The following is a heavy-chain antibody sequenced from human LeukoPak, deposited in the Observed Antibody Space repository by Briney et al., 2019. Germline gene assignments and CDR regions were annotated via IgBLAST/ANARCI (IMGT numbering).Heavy chain of an antibody. D-gene: IGHD3-10*01. J-gene: IGHJ4*02. CDR1: GFXFSSYA. Sequence: GGSLRLSCSASGFXFSSYAIHWVRQAPGKGLEYVSVISSNGGSTYYADSVKGRFTISRDNSKNSLYLQMNSLRDEDSAVYYCARGVAAFDCWGQGTLVTVSS. CDR3: ARGVAAFDC. V-gene: IGHV3-64*04. CDR2: ISSNGGST.